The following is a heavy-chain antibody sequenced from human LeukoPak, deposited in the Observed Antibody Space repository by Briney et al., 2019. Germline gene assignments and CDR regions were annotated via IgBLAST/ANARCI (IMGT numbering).Heavy chain of an antibody. D-gene: IGHD3-9*01. CDR1: GFTFSSYA. CDR3: ARDPAEGDYDILTGYSYFDH. CDR2: ISYDGSNK. Sequence: GGSLRLSRAASGFTFSSYAMHWVRQAPGKGLEWVAVISYDGSNKYYADSVKSRFAISRDNSKNTLYLQMNSLRAEDTAVYYCARDPAEGDYDILTGYSYFDHWGQGTLVTVSS. J-gene: IGHJ4*02. V-gene: IGHV3-30*09.